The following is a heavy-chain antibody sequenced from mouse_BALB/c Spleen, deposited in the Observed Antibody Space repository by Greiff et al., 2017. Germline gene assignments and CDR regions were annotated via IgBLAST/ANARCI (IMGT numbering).Heavy chain of an antibody. CDR3: ARGGRYSYYYAMDY. D-gene: IGHD2-14*01. Sequence: QVQLQQSGAELVRPGTSVKVSCKASGYAFTNYLIEWVKQRPGQGLEWIGVINPGSGGTNYNEKFKGKATLTADKSSSTAYMQLSSLTSDDSAVYFCARGGRYSYYYAMDYGGQGTSVTVSS. CDR1: GYAFTNYL. V-gene: IGHV1-54*01. CDR2: INPGSGGT. J-gene: IGHJ4*01.